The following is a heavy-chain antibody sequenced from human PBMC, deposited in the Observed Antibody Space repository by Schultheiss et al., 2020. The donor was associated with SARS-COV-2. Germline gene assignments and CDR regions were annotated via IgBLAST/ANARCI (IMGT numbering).Heavy chain of an antibody. D-gene: IGHD5-18*01. CDR2: ISGSGGST. J-gene: IGHJ4*02. CDR3: AGGYSYDY. Sequence: GESLKISCAASGFTFSSYAMSWVRQAPGKGLEWVSAISGSGGSTYYAGSVKGRFTISRDNAKNALYLQMSSLRAEDTAVYYCAGGYSYDYWGQGTLVTVSS. CDR1: GFTFSSYA. V-gene: IGHV3-23*01.